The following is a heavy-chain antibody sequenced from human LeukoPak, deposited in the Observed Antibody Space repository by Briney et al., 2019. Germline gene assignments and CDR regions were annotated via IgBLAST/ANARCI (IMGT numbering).Heavy chain of an antibody. D-gene: IGHD3-10*01. J-gene: IGHJ4*02. CDR3: ARLIARYGSGTSSGGYFDY. Sequence: ESLKISCKGSGYSFTNYWISWVRHMPGKGLEWMGRIDPSDSYTNYSHAFQGHVTISAEKSISTAYLQWSSLKASDTAMYYCARLIARYGSGTSSGGYFDYWGQGTLVTVSS. CDR2: IDPSDSYT. V-gene: IGHV5-10-1*01. CDR1: GYSFTNYW.